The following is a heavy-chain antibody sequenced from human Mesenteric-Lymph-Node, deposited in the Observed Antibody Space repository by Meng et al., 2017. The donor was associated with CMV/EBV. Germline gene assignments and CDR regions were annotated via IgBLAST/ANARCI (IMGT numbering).Heavy chain of an antibody. CDR3: ARDVVEGSVGLGY. CDR2: ISGDGSST. V-gene: IGHV3-74*01. CDR1: GFTFSSYW. D-gene: IGHD2-15*01. J-gene: IGHJ4*02. Sequence: GESLKISCAASGFTFSSYWMHWVRQAPGKGLLWVSRISGDGSSTAYADSVKGRFTISRDNGKNTLYLQMNSLRAEDTAVYFCARDVVEGSVGLGYWGQGTLVTVSS.